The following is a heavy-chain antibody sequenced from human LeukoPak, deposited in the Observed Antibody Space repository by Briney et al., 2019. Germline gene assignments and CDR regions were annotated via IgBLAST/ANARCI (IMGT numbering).Heavy chain of an antibody. CDR3: ARDNPPDY. CDR2: IKQDGSEK. J-gene: IGHJ4*02. CDR1: GFTFSSSR. Sequence: PGGSLRLSCVASGFTFSSSRMSWVRQAPGKGLEWVANIKQDGSEKSYVESVRGRFTISRDNAKNSLYLQLNSLRAEDTALYYCARDNPPDYWGQGTLVTVSS. V-gene: IGHV3-7*03.